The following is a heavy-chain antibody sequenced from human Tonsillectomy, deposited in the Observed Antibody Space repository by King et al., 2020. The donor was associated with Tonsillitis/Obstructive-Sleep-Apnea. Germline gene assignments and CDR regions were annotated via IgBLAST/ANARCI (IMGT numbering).Heavy chain of an antibody. CDR3: ARGGERSFDI. V-gene: IGHV3-33*01. Sequence: VQLVESGGGVVQPGRSLRLSCAASGFTISTYGMHWVRQAPGKGLEWVAVIYYDGSQKYFADSVKGRFTISRDNSKNTVFLQMNSLRAEDTAVYYCARGGERSFDIWGQGTRVTVSS. D-gene: IGHD3-10*01. J-gene: IGHJ3*02. CDR1: GFTISTYG. CDR2: IYYDGSQK.